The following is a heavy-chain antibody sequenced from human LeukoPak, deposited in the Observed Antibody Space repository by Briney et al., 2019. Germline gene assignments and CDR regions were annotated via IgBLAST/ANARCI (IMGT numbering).Heavy chain of an antibody. CDR2: IGTYNGDT. J-gene: IGHJ4*02. CDR3: ARDRSIAAPQSLDY. D-gene: IGHD6-6*01. CDR1: GYTFTSYG. V-gene: IGHV1-18*01. Sequence: ASVKVSCKTSGYTFTSYGITWVRQAPGQGLEWMGWIGTYNGDTDYAQKLQGRVTMTSDTSTSTAYMELRSLRSDDTAVYYCARDRSIAAPQSLDYWGQGTLVTVSS.